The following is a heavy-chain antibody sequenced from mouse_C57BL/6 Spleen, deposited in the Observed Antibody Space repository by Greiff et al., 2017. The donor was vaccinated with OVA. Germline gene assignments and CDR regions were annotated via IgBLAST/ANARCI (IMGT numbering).Heavy chain of an antibody. Sequence: VKLMESGAELVKPGASVKISCKASGYAFSSYWMNWVKQRPGKGLEWIGQIYPGDGDTNYNGKFKGKATLTADKSSSTAYMQLSSLTSEDSAVYFCAIYSNYSYYFDYWGQGTTLTVSS. V-gene: IGHV1-80*01. CDR2: IYPGDGDT. CDR1: GYAFSSYW. CDR3: AIYSNYSYYFDY. D-gene: IGHD2-5*01. J-gene: IGHJ2*01.